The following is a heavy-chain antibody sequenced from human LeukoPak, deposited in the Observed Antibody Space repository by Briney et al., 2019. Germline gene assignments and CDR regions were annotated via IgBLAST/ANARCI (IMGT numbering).Heavy chain of an antibody. CDR1: GGSFSGYY. CDR2: INHSGST. D-gene: IGHD3-9*01. CDR3: ARAFSVLRYFDWPSFDY. V-gene: IGHV4-34*01. Sequence: KPSETLSLTCAVYGGSFSGYYWSWIRQPPGKGLGWIGEINHSGSTNYNPSLKSRVTISVDTSKNQFSLKLSSVTAADTAVYYCARAFSVLRYFDWPSFDYWGQGTLVTVSS. J-gene: IGHJ4*02.